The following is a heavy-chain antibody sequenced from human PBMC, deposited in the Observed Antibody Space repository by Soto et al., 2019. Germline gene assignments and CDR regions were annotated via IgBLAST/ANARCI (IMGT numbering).Heavy chain of an antibody. J-gene: IGHJ6*02. Sequence: ASVKVSCKASGYIFTNYAMHWVRQAPGQRLEWMGWINAANGNTKYSQKFQGRVTITTDTSASTVYMELSSLRSEDTAVYYCARGGYCSGGSCYGYYYYYGMDVWGQGTTVTVSS. CDR2: INAANGNT. D-gene: IGHD2-15*01. CDR3: ARGGYCSGGSCYGYYYYYGMDV. CDR1: GYIFTNYA. V-gene: IGHV1-3*01.